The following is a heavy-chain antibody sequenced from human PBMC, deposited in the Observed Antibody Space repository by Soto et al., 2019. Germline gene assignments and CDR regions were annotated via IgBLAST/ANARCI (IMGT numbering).Heavy chain of an antibody. Sequence: SETLSLTCTVSRGSIRSYYWSWLRQPPGKGLEWIGFISYTGSTSYNPSLRSRVTISVDTSKNQFSLKLSSVTAADTAVYYCARDHYDSSGYYFWFDPWGQGTLVTVSS. CDR3: ARDHYDSSGYYFWFDP. D-gene: IGHD3-22*01. CDR1: RGSIRSYY. V-gene: IGHV4-59*01. CDR2: ISYTGST. J-gene: IGHJ5*02.